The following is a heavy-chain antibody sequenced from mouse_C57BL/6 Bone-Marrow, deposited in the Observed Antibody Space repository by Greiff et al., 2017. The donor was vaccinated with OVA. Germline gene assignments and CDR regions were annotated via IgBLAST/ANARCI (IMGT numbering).Heavy chain of an antibody. CDR1: GYTFTDYN. CDR3: ARGSITTVVAEGYFDV. J-gene: IGHJ1*03. V-gene: IGHV1-22*01. CDR2: INPNNGGT. D-gene: IGHD1-1*01. Sequence: DVQLQESGPELVKPGASVKMSCKASGYTFTDYNMHWVKQSHGKSLEWIGYINPNNGGTSYNQKFKGKATLTVNKSSSTAYMELRSLTSEDSAVYYCARGSITTVVAEGYFDVWGTGTTVTVSS.